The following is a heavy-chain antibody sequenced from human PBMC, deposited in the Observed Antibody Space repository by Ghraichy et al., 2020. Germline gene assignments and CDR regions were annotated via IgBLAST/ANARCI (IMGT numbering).Heavy chain of an antibody. V-gene: IGHV3-33*01. J-gene: IGHJ4*02. CDR2: IWYDGSNK. CDR3: ARENDSSGYYYFDY. D-gene: IGHD3-22*01. Sequence: MHWVRQAPGKGLEWVAVIWYDGSNKYYADSVKGRFTISRDNSKNTLYLQMNSLRAEDTAVYYCARENDSSGYYYFDYWGQGTLVTVSS.